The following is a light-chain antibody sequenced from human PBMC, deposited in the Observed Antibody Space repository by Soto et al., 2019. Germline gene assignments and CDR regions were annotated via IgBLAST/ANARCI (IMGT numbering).Light chain of an antibody. CDR1: SGDVGAYNY. CDR3: SSFTTSSTLL. Sequence: QSALTQPASVSGSPGQSITISCTGSSGDVGAYNYVSWFQQHPDKAPKIILYDVTSRPSGVSNRFSGSKSGNTASLTISGLQAEDEADYYCSSFTTSSTLLFGGGTKVTVL. CDR2: DVT. V-gene: IGLV2-14*01. J-gene: IGLJ2*01.